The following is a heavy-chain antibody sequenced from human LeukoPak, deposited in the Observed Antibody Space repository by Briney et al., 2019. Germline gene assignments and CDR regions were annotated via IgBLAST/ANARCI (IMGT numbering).Heavy chain of an antibody. CDR1: GFTFSSYW. D-gene: IGHD2-2*01. CDR2: INSDGSST. J-gene: IGHJ5*02. V-gene: IGHV3-74*01. Sequence: GGSLRLSCAASGFTFSSYWMHWVRQAPGKGLVWVSRINSDGSSTSYADSVKGRFTISRDNAKNTLYLQMNSLRAEDTAVYYCARGVGYCSSTSCYWWFDPWGQGTLVTASS. CDR3: ARGVGYCSSTSCYWWFDP.